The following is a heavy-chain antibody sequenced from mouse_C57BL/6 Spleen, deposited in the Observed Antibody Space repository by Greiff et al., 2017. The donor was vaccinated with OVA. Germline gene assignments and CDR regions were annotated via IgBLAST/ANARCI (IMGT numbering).Heavy chain of an antibody. V-gene: IGHV1-52*01. J-gene: IGHJ2*01. D-gene: IGHD1-1*01. CDR1: GYTFTSYW. CDR2: IDPSDSET. CDR3: AREVVATDYFDY. Sequence: QVQLQQPGAELVRPGSSVKLSCKASGYTFTSYWMHWVKQRPIQGLEWIGNIDPSDSETHYNQKFKDKATLTVDKSSSTAYMQLSSLTSEDSAVYYCAREVVATDYFDYWGQGTTLTVSS.